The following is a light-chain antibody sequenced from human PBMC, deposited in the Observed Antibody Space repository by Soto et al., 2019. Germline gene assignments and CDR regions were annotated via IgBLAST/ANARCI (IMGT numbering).Light chain of an antibody. CDR1: SSDVGGYSY. CDR2: DVT. CDR3: SSYTSSSTLVV. J-gene: IGLJ2*01. Sequence: QSALTQPASVSGSPGPSITISCTGTSSDVGGYSYVSWYQQHPGRTPKLMIYDVTNRPSGVYNRFSGSKSGNTASLSISGLQAEDEADYYCSSYTSSSTLVVFGGGTKLTVL. V-gene: IGLV2-14*01.